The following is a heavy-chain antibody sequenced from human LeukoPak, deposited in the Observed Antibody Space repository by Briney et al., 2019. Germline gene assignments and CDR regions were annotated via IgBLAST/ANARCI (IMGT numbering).Heavy chain of an antibody. CDR2: ISYDGSNK. D-gene: IGHD3-9*01. V-gene: IGHV3-30*18. CDR1: GFTFSSYG. CDR3: AKDPRLRYFDGYFDY. J-gene: IGHJ4*02. Sequence: GRSLRLSCAASGFTFSSYGMHWVRLAPGKGLEWVAVISYDGSNKYYADSVKGRFTISRDNSKNTLYLQMNSLRAEDTAVYYCAKDPRLRYFDGYFDYWGQGTLVTVSS.